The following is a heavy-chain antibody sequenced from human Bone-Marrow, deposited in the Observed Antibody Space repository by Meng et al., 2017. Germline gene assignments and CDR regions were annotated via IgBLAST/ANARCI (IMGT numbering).Heavy chain of an antibody. CDR1: GCSFSSYA. J-gene: IGHJ6*02. D-gene: IGHD2/OR15-2a*01. V-gene: IGHV1-69*13. Sequence: FSVNVPRKASGCSFSSYAISWVRQAPGQGLEWMGGITPIFGTANYAQEYQGRVTITADESTSTAYMELSSLRSEDTAVYYCAREFTWRVRKRIYYYYGMDVWGQGTTVTVSS. CDR2: ITPIFGTA. CDR3: AREFTWRVRKRIYYYYGMDV.